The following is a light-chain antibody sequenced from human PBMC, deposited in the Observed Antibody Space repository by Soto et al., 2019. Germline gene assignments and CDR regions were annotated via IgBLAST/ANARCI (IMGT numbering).Light chain of an antibody. Sequence: EIVLTKSPATLSLSPGERATLSCRASHSGSSYLAWYQQKPGQAPRLLIYDASNRATGIPATFSGSGSGTDFTLTISSLEPEYLAVYYGQQRSYWPPYTGGQGTKLEIQ. V-gene: IGKV3-11*01. CDR3: QQRSYWPPYT. J-gene: IGKJ2*01. CDR2: DAS. CDR1: HSGSSY.